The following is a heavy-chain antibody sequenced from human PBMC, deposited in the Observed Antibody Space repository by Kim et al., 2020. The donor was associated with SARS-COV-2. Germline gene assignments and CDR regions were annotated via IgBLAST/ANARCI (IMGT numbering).Heavy chain of an antibody. Sequence: GGSLRLSCSASGFTFSSYAMHWVRQAPGKGLEYVSAISSNGGSTYYADSVKGRFTISRDNSKNTLYLQMSSLRAEDTAVYYCVKPSWLLWFGELLNLPRSYGMDVWGQGTTVTVSS. CDR3: VKPSWLLWFGELLNLPRSYGMDV. D-gene: IGHD3-10*01. J-gene: IGHJ6*02. CDR1: GFTFSSYA. V-gene: IGHV3-64D*09. CDR2: ISSNGGST.